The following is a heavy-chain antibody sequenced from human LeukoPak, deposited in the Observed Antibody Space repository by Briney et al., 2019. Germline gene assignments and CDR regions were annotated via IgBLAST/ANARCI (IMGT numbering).Heavy chain of an antibody. D-gene: IGHD2-8*02. V-gene: IGHV3-7*01. CDR3: MPGRGY. J-gene: IGHJ4*02. CDR1: GFTFQSYL. CDR2: INADGSDK. Sequence: GSLRLSCAASGFTFQSYLMNWVRQAPGEGLELVANINADGSDKYFMDSVKGRFSISRDNANNRLYLQMTSLRAEDTAVYYCMPGRGYWGQGTLVAVSS.